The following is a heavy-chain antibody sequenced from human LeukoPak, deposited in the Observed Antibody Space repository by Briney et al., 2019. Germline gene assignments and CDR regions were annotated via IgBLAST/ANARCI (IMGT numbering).Heavy chain of an antibody. CDR1: GGSISSGGYH. CDR2: IYYSGST. CDR3: ARSLRVTTYYFDY. Sequence: PSQTLSLTCTVSGGSISSGGYHWSWIRQHPGKGLEWIGYIYYSGSTYYNPSLKSRVTISVDTSKNQFSLKLSSVTAADTAVYYCARSLRVTTYYFDYWGQGTLVTVSS. J-gene: IGHJ4*02. D-gene: IGHD4-17*01. V-gene: IGHV4-31*03.